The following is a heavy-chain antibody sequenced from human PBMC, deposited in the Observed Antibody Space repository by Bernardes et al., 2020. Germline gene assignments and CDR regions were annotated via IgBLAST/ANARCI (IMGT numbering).Heavy chain of an antibody. Sequence: SETLSLTCTVSGGSISSSSYYWGWIRQPPGKGLEWIGSIYYSGSTYYNPSLKSRVTISVDTSKNQFSLKLNSVTAADTAVYYCARHGNDILTGYYSRFDAFDIWGQGTMVTVSS. V-gene: IGHV4-39*01. CDR3: ARHGNDILTGYYSRFDAFDI. CDR2: IYYSGST. D-gene: IGHD3-9*01. J-gene: IGHJ3*02. CDR1: GGSISSSSYY.